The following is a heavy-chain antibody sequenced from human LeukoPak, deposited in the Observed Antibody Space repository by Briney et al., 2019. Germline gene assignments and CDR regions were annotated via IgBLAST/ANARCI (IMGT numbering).Heavy chain of an antibody. CDR2: IYYSGST. V-gene: IGHV4-59*01. J-gene: IGHJ5*02. CDR1: GGSISSYY. D-gene: IGHD1-26*01. CDR3: ARGASGSYFWFDP. Sequence: SETLSLTCTVSGGSISSYYWSWIRQPPGRGLEWIGYIYYSGSTNYNPSLKSRVTISVDTSKNQFSLKLSSVTAADTAVYYCARGASGSYFWFDPWGQGALVTVSS.